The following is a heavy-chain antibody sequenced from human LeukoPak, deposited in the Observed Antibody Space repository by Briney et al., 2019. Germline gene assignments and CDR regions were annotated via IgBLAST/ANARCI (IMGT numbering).Heavy chain of an antibody. V-gene: IGHV3-21*01. J-gene: IGHJ4*02. CDR2: ISSSSSYI. CDR1: GFTFSSYS. D-gene: IGHD3-3*01. CDR3: ARGFYDFWSGSQPFDY. Sequence: GGSLRLSCAASGFTFSSYSMNWVRQAPGKGLGWVSSISSSSSYIYYADSVKGRFTISRDNAKNSLYLQMNSLRAEDTAVYYCARGFYDFWSGSQPFDYWGQGTLVTVSS.